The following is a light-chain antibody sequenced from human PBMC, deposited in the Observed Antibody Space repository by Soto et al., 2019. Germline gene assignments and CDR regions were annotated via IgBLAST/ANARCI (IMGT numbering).Light chain of an antibody. CDR2: EVS. J-gene: IGLJ1*01. CDR1: SSDVGGYNY. V-gene: IGLV2-14*01. Sequence: QSVLTQPASVSGSPGQSITISCTGTSSDVGGYNYVSWYQQHPGKAPKLMIYEVSNRPSGVSIRFSGSKSGNTASLTISGLQADDEADYYCSSYTSSSTLPYVFGTGTKLTVL. CDR3: SSYTSSSTLPYV.